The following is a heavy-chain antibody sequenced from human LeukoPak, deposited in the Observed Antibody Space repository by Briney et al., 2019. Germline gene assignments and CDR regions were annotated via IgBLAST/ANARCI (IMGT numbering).Heavy chain of an antibody. CDR3: ASSREAGKFDY. CDR2: IYYSGST. J-gene: IGHJ4*02. CDR1: GGSISSGGYY. D-gene: IGHD6-19*01. Sequence: SETLSLTCTVSGGSISSGGYYWSWIRQPPGKGLEWIGSIYYSGSTYYNPSLKSRVTISVDTSKNQFSLKLSSVTAADTAVYYCASSREAGKFDYWGQGTLVTVSS. V-gene: IGHV4-39*07.